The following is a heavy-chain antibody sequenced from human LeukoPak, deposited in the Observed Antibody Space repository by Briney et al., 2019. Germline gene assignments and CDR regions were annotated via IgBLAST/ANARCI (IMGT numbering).Heavy chain of an antibody. J-gene: IGHJ5*02. Sequence: ASVKVSCTASGYTFTSYAMHWVRQAPGQRLEWMGWINAGNGNTKYSQNLQDRVTINRDTSANTAYMELSSLTSEDTAVYYCARDPLDYDYWTRYYGWFDPWGQGTLVTVSS. D-gene: IGHD3-3*01. CDR2: INAGNGNT. CDR1: GYTFTSYA. V-gene: IGHV1-3*01. CDR3: ARDPLDYDYWTRYYGWFDP.